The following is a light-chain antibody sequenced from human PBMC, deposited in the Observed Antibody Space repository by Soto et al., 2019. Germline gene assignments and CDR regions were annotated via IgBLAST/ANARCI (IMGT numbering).Light chain of an antibody. CDR3: QQYKNWPTIT. Sequence: IVMTQSPATLSVSPGDRATLSCRASQSVSSNLAWYQQKPGQSPRLIIYGASTRATGIPARFSGGGSGTEYTLTISSLQSEDFAFYYGQQYKNWPTITFGQGTRLEIK. J-gene: IGKJ5*01. CDR2: GAS. V-gene: IGKV3-15*01. CDR1: QSVSSN.